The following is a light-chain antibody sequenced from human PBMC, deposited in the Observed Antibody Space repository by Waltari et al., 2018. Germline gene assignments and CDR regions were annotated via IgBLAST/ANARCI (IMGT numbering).Light chain of an antibody. J-gene: IGKJ2*01. V-gene: IGKV3-15*01. CDR2: TAS. Sequence: EIVMTQSPGTLSVSPGERPTLSCRASQGVNSALAWYQEKPGQAPRLLIYTASTRATGIPARFSGSGSGTEFTLSISNMQSEDFAVDYCQQYNIWPYTFGQGTKLEI. CDR3: QQYNIWPYT. CDR1: QGVNSA.